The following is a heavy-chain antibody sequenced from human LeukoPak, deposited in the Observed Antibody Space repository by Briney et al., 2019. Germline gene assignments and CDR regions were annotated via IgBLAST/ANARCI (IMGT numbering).Heavy chain of an antibody. V-gene: IGHV1-69*01. CDR1: GGTFSSYA. CDR2: IIPIFGTA. Sequence: SVKVSFKASGGTFSSYAISWVRQAPGQGLEWMGGIIPIFGTANYAQKFQGRVTITADESTSTAYMELSSLRSEDTAVYYCARVKEVLSSSSPIKEWGQGTLVTVSS. J-gene: IGHJ4*02. CDR3: ARVKEVLSSSSPIKE. D-gene: IGHD6-6*01.